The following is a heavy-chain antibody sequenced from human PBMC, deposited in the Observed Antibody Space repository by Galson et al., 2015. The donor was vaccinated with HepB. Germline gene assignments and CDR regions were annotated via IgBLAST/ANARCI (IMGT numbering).Heavy chain of an antibody. V-gene: IGHV3-15*01. CDR1: GFTFSNAW. Sequence: SLRLSCAASGFTFSNAWMSWVRQAPGKGLEWVGRIKSKTDGGTTDYAAPVKGRFTISRDDSKNTLYLQMNSLKTEDTAVYYCITDGGYQHADYWGQGTLFTVSS. CDR3: ITDGGYQHADY. D-gene: IGHD2-15*01. CDR2: IKSKTDGGTT. J-gene: IGHJ4*02.